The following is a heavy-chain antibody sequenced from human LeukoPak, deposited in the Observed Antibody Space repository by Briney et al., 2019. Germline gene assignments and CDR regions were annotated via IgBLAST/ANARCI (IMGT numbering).Heavy chain of an antibody. V-gene: IGHV3-74*01. CDR3: ARSGRGGAFDI. D-gene: IGHD1-26*01. J-gene: IGHJ3*02. Sequence: GGSLRLSCAASGFTFSNYWMHWVRQAPGKGLVWVSRIYSDGSRTNYADSVKGRFTISGDNAKNTQYLQMNSLRAEDTAVYYCARSGRGGAFDIWGQGTMVTVSS. CDR2: IYSDGSRT. CDR1: GFTFSNYW.